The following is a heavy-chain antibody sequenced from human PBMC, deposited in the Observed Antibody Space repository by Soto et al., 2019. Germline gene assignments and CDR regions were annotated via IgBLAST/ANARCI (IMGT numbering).Heavy chain of an antibody. CDR1: GGTFSSYA. CDR2: INPISGTT. CDR3: ARSQGSSTSLEIYYYYYYGMDV. J-gene: IGHJ6*02. V-gene: IGHV1-69*01. D-gene: IGHD2-2*01. Sequence: QVQLVQSGAEVKKPGSSVKVSCKASGGTFSSYAIRWVRQAPGQGLEWMGGINPISGTTNYAQKFQGRVTITADESTSTAYMELSSLRSEDTAVYYCARSQGSSTSLEIYYYYYYGMDVWGQGTTVTVSS.